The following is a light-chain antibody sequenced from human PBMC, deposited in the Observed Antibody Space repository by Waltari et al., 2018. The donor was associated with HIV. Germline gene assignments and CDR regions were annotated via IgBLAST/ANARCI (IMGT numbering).Light chain of an antibody. CDR3: QQYYSTPPT. J-gene: IGKJ1*01. CDR1: QSVLYSSNNKNY. V-gene: IGKV4-1*01. CDR2: WAS. Sequence: DIVMTQSPDSLAVSLGERATIHCKSSQSVLYSSNNKNYLGWYQQKLGQPPKLLIYWASTRESGVPDRFSGSGSGTDFTLTITSLQAEDVAVYYCQQYYSTPPTFGQGTKVEIK.